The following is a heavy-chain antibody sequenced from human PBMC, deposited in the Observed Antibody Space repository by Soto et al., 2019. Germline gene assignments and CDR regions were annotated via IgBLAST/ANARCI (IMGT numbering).Heavy chain of an antibody. V-gene: IGHV4-59*08. D-gene: IGHD2-2*01. CDR2: IYYSGST. CDR3: ARHHAS. J-gene: IGHJ5*02. Sequence: QVQLQESGPGLVKPSETLSLTCTVSGGSISSYYWSWIRQPPGKGLEWIGYIYYSGSTNYNPYLNRRLTLSVATSQHQFSLKLSSVTAADTAVYYCARHHASWGQGTLVTVSS. CDR1: GGSISSYY.